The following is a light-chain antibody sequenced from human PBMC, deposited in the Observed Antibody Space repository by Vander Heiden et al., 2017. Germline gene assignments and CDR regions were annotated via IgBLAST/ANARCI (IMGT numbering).Light chain of an antibody. J-gene: IGLJ2*01. CDR1: YSNVGGNT. V-gene: IGLV1-44*01. Sequence: SVLTQPPSSPAIPGQRATISCSCSYSNVGGNTVNWYQQLPGTAPKLLIYSNNQRPSGVPDRFSGSKSGTSVSLAISGLQSEDEADYYCAAWDDSLNGWVFGGGTKLTVL. CDR2: SNN. CDR3: AAWDDSLNGWV.